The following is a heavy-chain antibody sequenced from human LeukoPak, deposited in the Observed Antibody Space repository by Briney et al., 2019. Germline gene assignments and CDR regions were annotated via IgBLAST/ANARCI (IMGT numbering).Heavy chain of an antibody. CDR1: GGSISSGSYY. CDR2: MYTSGST. Sequence: PSETLCLTCTVSGGSISSGSYYWSWIRQPAGKGLEWIGRMYTSGSTNYNPSLKSRVAISGATAKNQFSLKLSSVTAADTAVYYCARDVITIFGVVTRPWRQGTLVTVPS. CDR3: ARDVITIFGVVTRP. V-gene: IGHV4-61*02. D-gene: IGHD3-3*01. J-gene: IGHJ5*01.